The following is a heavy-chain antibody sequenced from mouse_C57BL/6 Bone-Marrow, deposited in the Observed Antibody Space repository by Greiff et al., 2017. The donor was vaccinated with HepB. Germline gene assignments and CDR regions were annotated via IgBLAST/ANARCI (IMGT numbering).Heavy chain of an antibody. CDR1: GFTFSDAW. CDR3: TRDSSGLFAY. CDR2: IRNKTNNHAT. D-gene: IGHD3-2*02. V-gene: IGHV6-6*01. J-gene: IGHJ3*01. Sequence: GSGGGLVQPGGSMKLSFAASGFTFSDAWMGWGRQSPEKGLEWVAEIRNKTNNHATYYAEAVKGRFTISRDDSKSSVYLQMNSLRAEDTGIYYCTRDSSGLFAYWGQGTLVTVSA.